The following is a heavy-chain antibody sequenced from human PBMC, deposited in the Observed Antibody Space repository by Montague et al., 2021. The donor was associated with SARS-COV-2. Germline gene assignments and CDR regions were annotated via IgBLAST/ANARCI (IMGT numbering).Heavy chain of an antibody. D-gene: IGHD1-26*01. J-gene: IGHJ6*02. CDR3: ARDLWEGALDYYYYYGMDV. V-gene: IGHV3-7*01. CDR1: GFTFSSYW. Sequence: SLRLSCAASGFTFSSYWMSWVRQAPGKGLEWVANIKQDGSEKYYVDSVKGRFTISRDNAKNSLYLQMNSLRAEDTAVYYCARDLWEGALDYYYYYGMDVWGQGTTVTSP. CDR2: IKQDGSEK.